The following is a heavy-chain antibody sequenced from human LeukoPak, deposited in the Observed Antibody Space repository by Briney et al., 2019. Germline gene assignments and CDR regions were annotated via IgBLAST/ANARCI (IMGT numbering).Heavy chain of an antibody. D-gene: IGHD3-10*01. CDR3: AKDPPGETDY. CDR2: ISWNSGSI. Sequence: GGSLRLSCAASGFTFDDYAMHWVRQAPGKGLEWVSGISWNSGSIGYADSVKGRFTISRDNSKNTLYLQMNSLRAEDTAVYYCAKDPPGETDYWGQGTLVTVSS. CDR1: GFTFDDYA. J-gene: IGHJ4*02. V-gene: IGHV3-9*01.